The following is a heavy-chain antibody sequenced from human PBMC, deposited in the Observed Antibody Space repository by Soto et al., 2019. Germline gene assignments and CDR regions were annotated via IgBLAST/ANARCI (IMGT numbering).Heavy chain of an antibody. Sequence: LRLSCVASGFIFSDYAMHWARQAPGKGLVWVALISPDGGNQYYSESAKGRFTISRDNSKNTLYLQMNDLRPDDTALYYCARENSRIAPRLFQHWGHGSLVTVSS. CDR1: GFIFSDYA. D-gene: IGHD6-6*01. CDR3: ARENSRIAPRLFQH. V-gene: IGHV3-30-3*01. CDR2: ISPDGGNQ. J-gene: IGHJ1*01.